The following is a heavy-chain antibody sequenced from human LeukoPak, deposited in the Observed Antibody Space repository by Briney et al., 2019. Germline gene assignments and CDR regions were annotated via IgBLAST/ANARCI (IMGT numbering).Heavy chain of an antibody. CDR2: IYHSGST. V-gene: IGHV4-38-2*02. J-gene: IGHJ5*02. CDR1: GYSISSGYY. Sequence: SETLSLTCTVSGYSISSGYYWGWIRQPPGKGLEWIGSIYHSGSTYYNPSLKSRVTISVDTSRNQFSLKLSSVTAADTAVYYCARVREFTIFGVVIMVGGGVWFDPWGQGTLVTVSS. CDR3: ARVREFTIFGVVIMVGGGVWFDP. D-gene: IGHD3-3*01.